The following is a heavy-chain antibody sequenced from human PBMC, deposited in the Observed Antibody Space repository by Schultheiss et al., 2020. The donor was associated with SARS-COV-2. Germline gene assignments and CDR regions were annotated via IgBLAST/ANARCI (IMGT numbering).Heavy chain of an antibody. V-gene: IGHV3-7*01. CDR3: ARDVTLVQGLIDYYGMDV. CDR2: IKQDGSEK. D-gene: IGHD3-10*01. CDR1: GFTFSSYS. Sequence: GESLKISCASSGFTFSSYSMNWVRQAPGKGLEWVANIKQDGSEKYYVDSVKGRFTISRDNSKNTLYLQMNSLKPEDTAVHYCARDVTLVQGLIDYYGMDVWGQGTTVTVSS. J-gene: IGHJ6*02.